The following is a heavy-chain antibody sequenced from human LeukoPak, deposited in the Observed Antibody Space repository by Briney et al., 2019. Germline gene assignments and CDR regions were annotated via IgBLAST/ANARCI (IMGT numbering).Heavy chain of an antibody. CDR2: ISYDGSNK. CDR1: GFTFSSYG. Sequence: GGSLRLSCAASGFTFSSYGMHWVRQAPGKGLEWVAVISYDGSNKYYADSVKGRFTISRDNSKNTLYLQMNSLRAEDTAVYYCAKLGVAVAGTMPVDYWGQGTLVTVSS. V-gene: IGHV3-30*18. D-gene: IGHD6-19*01. CDR3: AKLGVAVAGTMPVDY. J-gene: IGHJ4*02.